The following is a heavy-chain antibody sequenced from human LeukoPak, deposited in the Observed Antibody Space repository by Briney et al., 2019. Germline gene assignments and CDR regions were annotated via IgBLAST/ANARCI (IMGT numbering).Heavy chain of an antibody. D-gene: IGHD3-16*01. CDR2: ISSSSSYI. V-gene: IGHV3-21*01. CDR1: GFTFSSYS. Sequence: AGGSLRLSCAASGFTFSSYSMNWVRQAPGKGREWVLSISSSSSYIYYADSVKGRFTISTDNAKNSLYLKMNSLRAEDTAVYYCARVGFPTYFDYWGQGTLVTVSS. CDR3: ARVGFPTYFDY. J-gene: IGHJ4*02.